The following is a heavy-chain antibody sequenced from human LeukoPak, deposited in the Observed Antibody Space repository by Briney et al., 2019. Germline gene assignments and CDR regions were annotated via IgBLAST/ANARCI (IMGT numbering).Heavy chain of an antibody. CDR2: IYSGGST. CDR1: GFTVSSNY. CDR3: ARAQNVLRFLEVPHYFDY. D-gene: IGHD3-3*01. Sequence: GGSLRLSCAASGFTVSSNYMSWVRQAPGKGLEWVSVIYSGGSTYYADSVKGRFTISRDNSKNTLYLQMNSLRAEDTAVYYCARAQNVLRFLEVPHYFDYWGQGPLVTVSS. V-gene: IGHV3-66*01. J-gene: IGHJ4*02.